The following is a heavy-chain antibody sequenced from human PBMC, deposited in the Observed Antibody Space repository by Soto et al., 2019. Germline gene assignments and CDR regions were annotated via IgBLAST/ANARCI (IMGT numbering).Heavy chain of an antibody. Sequence: SVKVSCKASGGTFSSYAISWVRQAPGQGLEWMGGIIPTFGTANYAQKFQGRVTITADEPTSTAYMELSSLRSEDTAVYYCHNDYRSGGSCYHPPYYGMDVWGQGTTVTVPS. D-gene: IGHD2-15*01. CDR1: GGTFSSYA. V-gene: IGHV1-69*13. J-gene: IGHJ6*02. CDR2: IIPTFGTA. CDR3: HNDYRSGGSCYHPPYYGMDV.